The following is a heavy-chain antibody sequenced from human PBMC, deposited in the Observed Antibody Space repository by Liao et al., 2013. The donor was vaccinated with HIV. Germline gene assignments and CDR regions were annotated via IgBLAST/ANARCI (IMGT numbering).Heavy chain of an antibody. J-gene: IGHJ4*02. CDR3: ARDWDRAGIIVGTFDY. Sequence: QVQRQESGPRLVKSSETLSLTCTVSGASISSDYWNWIRQPAGKGLEWIGRIESDGGTNYSPSLKSRLSLSIDTSKNQFSLKLKSVTAADTALYFCARDWDRAGIIVGTFDYWGLGVRVTVSS. CDR2: IESDGGT. CDR1: GASISSDY. D-gene: IGHD2-21*01. V-gene: IGHV4-4*07.